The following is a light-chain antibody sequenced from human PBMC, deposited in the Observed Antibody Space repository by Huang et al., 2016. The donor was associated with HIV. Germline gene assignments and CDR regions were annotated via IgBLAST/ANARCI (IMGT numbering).Light chain of an antibody. CDR1: QDIRND. V-gene: IGKV1-6*01. CDR3: LQDYHYPST. J-gene: IGKJ2*01. Sequence: AIQMTQSPSSLSASVGDRVTITCRASQDIRNDLAWYHQTPGRVPKLLIYAAFNLQKGVPSRFSGSGSGTDFSLTISDLRPEDFATYYCLQDYHYPSTFGLGTKLELK. CDR2: AAF.